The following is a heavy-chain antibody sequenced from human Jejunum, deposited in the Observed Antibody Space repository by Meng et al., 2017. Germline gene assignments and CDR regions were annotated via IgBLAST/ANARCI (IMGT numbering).Heavy chain of an antibody. CDR1: GGSHTSSKW. J-gene: IGHJ4*02. Sequence: VPGLGHPPGTLSPTCAVSGGSHTSSKWWSWVRQPPGKGLEWIGEIFHSGRTNYNPPLKSRVTISVDKSKNQFSLKVTSVTAADTATYYCARFDISTAGRGDYWGQGILVTVSS. CDR3: ARFDISTAGRGDY. D-gene: IGHD6-13*01. CDR2: IFHSGRT. V-gene: IGHV4-4*03.